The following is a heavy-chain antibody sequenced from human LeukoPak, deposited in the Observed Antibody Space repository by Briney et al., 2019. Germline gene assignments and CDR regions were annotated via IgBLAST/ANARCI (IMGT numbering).Heavy chain of an antibody. J-gene: IGHJ5*02. CDR1: GGSFSGYY. D-gene: IGHD6-13*01. V-gene: IGHV4-34*01. CDR2: INHSGST. Sequence: SSETLSLTCAVYGGSFSGYYWSWIRQPPGKGLEWIGEINHSGSTNYNPSLKSRVTISVDTSKNQFSLKLSSVTAADTAVYYCARVYKSSWYLNWFDPWGQGTLVTVSS. CDR3: ARVYKSSWYLNWFDP.